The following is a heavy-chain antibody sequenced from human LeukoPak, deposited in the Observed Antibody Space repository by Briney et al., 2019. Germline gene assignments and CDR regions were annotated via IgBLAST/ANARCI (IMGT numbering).Heavy chain of an antibody. CDR3: ARGYNYKFEY. J-gene: IGHJ4*02. CDR2: INSDGSTT. D-gene: IGHD5-24*01. CDR1: GFTVNSYW. V-gene: IGHV3-74*01. Sequence: GGSLRLSCVVSGFTVNSYWMHWVRQGPGRGLVWVSHINSDGSTTGYADSVKGRFTISRDSAKNTLYLEMNNLRADDTAVYYCARGYNYKFEYWGQGTLVIVSS.